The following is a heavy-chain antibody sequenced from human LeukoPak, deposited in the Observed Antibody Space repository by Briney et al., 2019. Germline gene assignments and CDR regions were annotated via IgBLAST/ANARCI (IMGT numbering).Heavy chain of an antibody. CDR1: GFTFSSYS. CDR2: ISTSSSYI. J-gene: IGHJ6*03. CDR3: AKTTDNYYYYYMDV. Sequence: GGSLRLSCAASGFTFSSYSMNWVRQAPGKGLEWVSSISTSSSYIYYADSVRGRFTVSRDNAKNSLYLQMNSLRAEDTAVYFCAKTTDNYYYYYMDVWGKGTTVTVSS. D-gene: IGHD4-17*01. V-gene: IGHV3-21*01.